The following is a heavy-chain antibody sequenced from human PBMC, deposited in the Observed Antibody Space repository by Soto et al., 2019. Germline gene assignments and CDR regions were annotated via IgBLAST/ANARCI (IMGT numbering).Heavy chain of an antibody. CDR1: GGSISSGGYY. CDR3: ARLNYYDSSGYDY. Sequence: PSETLSLTCTVSGGSISSGGYYWSWIRQHPGKGLEWIGYIYYSGSTYYNPSLKSRVTISVDTSKNQFSLKLSSVTAADTAVYYCARLNYYDSSGYDYWGQGTLVTVSS. J-gene: IGHJ4*02. CDR2: IYYSGST. D-gene: IGHD3-22*01. V-gene: IGHV4-31*03.